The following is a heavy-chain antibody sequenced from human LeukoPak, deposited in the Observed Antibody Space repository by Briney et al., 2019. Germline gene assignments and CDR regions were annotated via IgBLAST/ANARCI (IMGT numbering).Heavy chain of an antibody. V-gene: IGHV4-34*01. CDR3: ARGGGNYHRTPLDY. D-gene: IGHD4-4*01. CDR1: GGSISGYY. Sequence: SETLSLTCAVYGGSISGYYWSWIRQPPGKGLEWIGEINHSGSTNYNPSLKSRVTISVDTSKNQFSLKLSSVTAADTAVYYCARGGGNYHRTPLDYWGQGTLVTVSS. J-gene: IGHJ4*02. CDR2: INHSGST.